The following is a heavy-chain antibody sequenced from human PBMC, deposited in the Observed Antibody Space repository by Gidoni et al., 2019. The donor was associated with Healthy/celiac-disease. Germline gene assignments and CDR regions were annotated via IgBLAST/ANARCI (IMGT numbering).Heavy chain of an antibody. CDR3: ARALGYCSGDGWFDP. Sequence: QVQLVQSGAEVKKPGSSVKVSCTASGGTFSRSAISWVRQAPGQGLEWMGGLIPIFGTAKYAQKVQGRVTITAYESTSTAYMGLSSLRSEDTSVYCCARALGYCSGDGWFDPWGQGTLVTVSS. CDR1: GGTFSRSA. CDR2: LIPIFGTA. J-gene: IGHJ5*02. D-gene: IGHD6-19*01. V-gene: IGHV1-69*01.